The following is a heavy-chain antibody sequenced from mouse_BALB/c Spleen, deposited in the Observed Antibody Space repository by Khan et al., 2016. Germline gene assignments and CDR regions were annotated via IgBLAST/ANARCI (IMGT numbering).Heavy chain of an antibody. J-gene: IGHJ2*01. CDR1: GFNIKDTY. D-gene: IGHD2-3*01. Sequence: VQLKQSGAELVKPGASVKLSCTASGFNIKDTYMHWVKQRPEQGLEWIGRIDPANVNTKYDQKFQGKATITADTSSNTAYLQLSSLTSEDTAVYYCTREGYYPYWGQGTTLTVSS. CDR2: IDPANVNT. V-gene: IGHV14-3*02. CDR3: TREGYYPY.